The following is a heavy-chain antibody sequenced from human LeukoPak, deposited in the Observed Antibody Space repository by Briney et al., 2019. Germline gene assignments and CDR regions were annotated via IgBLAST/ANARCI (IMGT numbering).Heavy chain of an antibody. Sequence: PSETLSLTCTVSGGSISSYYWSWIRQPPGKGLEWIGYIYYSGSTNYNPSLKSRVTISVDTSKNQFSLKLSSVTAADTGVYFCVRERLYSSSWGFQFWGQGALVSVS. V-gene: IGHV4-59*12. D-gene: IGHD6-13*01. J-gene: IGHJ1*01. CDR2: IYYSGST. CDR3: VRERLYSSSWGFQF. CDR1: GGSISSYY.